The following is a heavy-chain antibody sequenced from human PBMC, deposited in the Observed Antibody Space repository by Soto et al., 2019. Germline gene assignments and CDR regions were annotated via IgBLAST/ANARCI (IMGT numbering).Heavy chain of an antibody. J-gene: IGHJ6*02. CDR2: INHSGST. CDR3: ARDRITIFGVVPTGYYYGMDV. Sequence: SETLSLTCAVYGGSFSGYYWSWIRQPPGKGLEWIGEINHSGSTNYNPSLKSRVTISVDTSKNQFSLKLSSVTAADTAVYYCARDRITIFGVVPTGYYYGMDVWGQGTTVTVSS. CDR1: GGSFSGYY. V-gene: IGHV4-34*01. D-gene: IGHD3-3*01.